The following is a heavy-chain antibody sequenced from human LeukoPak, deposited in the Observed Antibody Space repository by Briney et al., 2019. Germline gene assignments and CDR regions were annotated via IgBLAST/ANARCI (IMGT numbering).Heavy chain of an antibody. Sequence: PGRSLRLSCAASGFTFSSYAMHWVRQAPGKGLEWVAVISYDGSNKYYADSVKGRFTISRDNSKNTLYLQMNSLRAEDTAVYYCAREFSYWGQGTLVTVSS. CDR3: AREFSY. V-gene: IGHV3-30-3*01. CDR1: GFTFSSYA. J-gene: IGHJ4*02. CDR2: ISYDGSNK.